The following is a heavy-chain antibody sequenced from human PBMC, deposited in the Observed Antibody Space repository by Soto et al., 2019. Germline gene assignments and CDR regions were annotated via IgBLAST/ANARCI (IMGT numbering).Heavy chain of an antibody. CDR1: GYTFTSYD. V-gene: IGHV1-8*01. Sequence: ASVKVSCKASGYTFTSYDINWVRQATGQGLEWMGWMNPNSGNTGYAKKFQGSFTISRDNSKNPLYFQMGSLRAEDMAVYYCARDGLRQYPFDIWGQGTMVTVSS. CDR3: ARDGLRQYPFDI. J-gene: IGHJ3*02. CDR2: MNPNSGNT. D-gene: IGHD4-17*01.